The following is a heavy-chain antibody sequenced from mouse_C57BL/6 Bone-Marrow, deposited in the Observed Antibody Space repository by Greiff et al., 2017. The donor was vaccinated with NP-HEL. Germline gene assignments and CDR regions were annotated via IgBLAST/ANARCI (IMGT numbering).Heavy chain of an antibody. Sequence: VQLVESGPELVKPGASVKISCKASGYAFSSSWMNWVKQRPGKGLEWIGRIYPGDGDTNYNGKFKGKATLTADKSSSTAYMQLSSLTSEDSAVYFCARSAWLLPYYFDYWGQGTTLTVSS. J-gene: IGHJ2*01. D-gene: IGHD2-3*01. V-gene: IGHV1-82*01. CDR1: GYAFSSSW. CDR2: IYPGDGDT. CDR3: ARSAWLLPYYFDY.